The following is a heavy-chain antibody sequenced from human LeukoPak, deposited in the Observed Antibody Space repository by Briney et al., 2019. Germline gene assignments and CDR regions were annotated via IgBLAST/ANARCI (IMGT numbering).Heavy chain of an antibody. CDR2: IYPNSGGT. Sequence: ASVKVSCKASGLTFRTYTVTWVRQAPGQGLEWMGWIYPNSGGTNYAQKFQGRVTMTRDKSIRTAYMELSRLTSDDTAVYYCARNIWFGESADAFDIWGQGTMVTVSS. D-gene: IGHD3-10*01. J-gene: IGHJ3*02. V-gene: IGHV1-2*02. CDR3: ARNIWFGESADAFDI. CDR1: GLTFRTYT.